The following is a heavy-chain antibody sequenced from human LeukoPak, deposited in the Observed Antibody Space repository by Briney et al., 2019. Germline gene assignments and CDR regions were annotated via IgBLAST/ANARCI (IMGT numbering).Heavy chain of an antibody. CDR1: GYTFTSYG. CDR2: ISAYSGNT. J-gene: IGHJ4*02. V-gene: IGHV1-18*01. CDR3: ARGTGAYATLPLDY. Sequence: ASVKVSCKASGYTFTSYGINWVRQAPGQGLEWMGWISAYSGNTNYAQKLQGRVTMTTDTSTSTAYMELRSLGSDDTAVYYCARGTGAYATLPLDYWGQGTLVTVSS. D-gene: IGHD1-14*01.